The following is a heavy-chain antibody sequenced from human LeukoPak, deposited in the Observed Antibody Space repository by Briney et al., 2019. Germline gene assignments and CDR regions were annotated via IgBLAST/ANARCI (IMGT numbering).Heavy chain of an antibody. Sequence: SVKVSCKGSGGTFSSYAISWVRQAPGQGLEWMGRIIPIFGTANYAQKFQGRVTVTTDESTSTAYMELSSLRSEDTAVYYCARDNIAAAAEYWGQGTLVTVSS. CDR2: IIPIFGTA. CDR3: ARDNIAAAAEY. D-gene: IGHD6-13*01. CDR1: GGTFSSYA. J-gene: IGHJ4*02. V-gene: IGHV1-69*05.